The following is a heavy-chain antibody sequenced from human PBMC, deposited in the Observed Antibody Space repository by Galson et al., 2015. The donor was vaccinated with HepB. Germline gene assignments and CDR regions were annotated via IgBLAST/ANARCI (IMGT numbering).Heavy chain of an antibody. J-gene: IGHJ4*02. D-gene: IGHD2-15*01. CDR2: TIPIFGTA. CDR1: GGTFSSYA. Sequence: SVKVSCKASGGTFSSYAISWVRQAPGQGLEWMGGTIPIFGTANYAQKFQGRITITADESTSTAYMDLNSLRFEDTAVYYCVSRYCSGDTCYWGGFGYWGQGTLVTVSS. CDR3: VSRYCSGDTCYWGGFGY. V-gene: IGHV1-69*13.